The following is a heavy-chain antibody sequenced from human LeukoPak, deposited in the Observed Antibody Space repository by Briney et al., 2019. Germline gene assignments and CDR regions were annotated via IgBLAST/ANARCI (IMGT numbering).Heavy chain of an antibody. V-gene: IGHV4-59*08. Sequence: SETLSLTCTVSGGSISSYYWSWIRQPPGKGLEWIGYIYYSGSTNYNSSLKSRVTISVDTSKNQFPLKLSSVTAADTAVYYCARRNRGDWLDPWGQGTLVTVSS. J-gene: IGHJ5*02. CDR1: GGSISSYY. D-gene: IGHD1-26*01. CDR2: IYYSGST. CDR3: ARRNRGDWLDP.